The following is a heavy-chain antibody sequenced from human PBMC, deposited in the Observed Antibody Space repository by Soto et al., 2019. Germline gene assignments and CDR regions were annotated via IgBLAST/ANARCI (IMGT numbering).Heavy chain of an antibody. CDR2: ISAYNGNT. V-gene: IGHV1-18*01. J-gene: IGHJ4*02. CDR1: GYTFTSYG. CDR3: ARDSGYYDYIWGGYRLGIPVDY. D-gene: IGHD3-16*02. Sequence: QVQLVQSGAEVKKPGASVKVSCKASGYTFTSYGISWVRQAPGQGLEWMGWISAYNGNTNYAQKLQGRVTMTTDTSTSTAYMELRSLRSDDTAVYYCARDSGYYDYIWGGYRLGIPVDYWGQGTLVTVSS.